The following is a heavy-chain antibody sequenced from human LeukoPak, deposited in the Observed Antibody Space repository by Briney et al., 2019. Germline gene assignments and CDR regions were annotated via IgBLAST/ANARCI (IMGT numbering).Heavy chain of an antibody. Sequence: PSETLSLTCTVSGGSISSSSYYWGWIRQPPGKGLEWIGSIYSSGGTYYNPSLKSRVTMSVDTSKNQFSLKLSSVTAADTAVYYCARDAGGYEDYWGQGTLVTVSS. CDR1: GGSISSSSYY. CDR2: IYSSGGT. D-gene: IGHD5-12*01. V-gene: IGHV4-39*07. J-gene: IGHJ4*02. CDR3: ARDAGGYEDY.